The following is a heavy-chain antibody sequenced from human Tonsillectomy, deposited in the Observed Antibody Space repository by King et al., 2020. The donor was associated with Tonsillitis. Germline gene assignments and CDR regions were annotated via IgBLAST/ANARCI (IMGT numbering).Heavy chain of an antibody. J-gene: IGHJ2*01. CDR2: ISSRSSYI. V-gene: IGHV3-21*01. D-gene: IGHD3-22*01. Sequence: EVQLVESGGGLVKPGGSLRLSCVASGFTLSSYSMNWVRQAPGKGLEWVSSISSRSSYIYYADSVKGRFTISRDNAKNSLYLQMNSLRAEDTAVYYCARDYYYDSSGYYPPYWYFDLWGRGTLVTVSS. CDR1: GFTLSSYS. CDR3: ARDYYYDSSGYYPPYWYFDL.